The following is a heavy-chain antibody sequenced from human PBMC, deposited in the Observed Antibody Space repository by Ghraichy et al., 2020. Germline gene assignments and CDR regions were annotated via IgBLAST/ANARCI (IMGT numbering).Heavy chain of an antibody. J-gene: IGHJ6*02. CDR3: ARDLGGYYGMDV. D-gene: IGHD3-16*01. Sequence: ISWVRQAAGQGLEWMGGIIPIFGTANYAQKFQGRVTITADESTSTAYMELSSLRSEDTAVYYCARDLGGYYGMDVWGQGTTVTVSS. CDR2: IIPIFGTA. V-gene: IGHV1-69*01.